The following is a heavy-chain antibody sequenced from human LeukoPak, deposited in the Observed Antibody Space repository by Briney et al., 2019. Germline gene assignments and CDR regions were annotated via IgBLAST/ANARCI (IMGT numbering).Heavy chain of an antibody. D-gene: IGHD1-14*01. Sequence: PGGSLRLSCAASGFTFDDYAMHWFRQAPGKGLEWVSGISWNSGSIGYADSVKGRFTISRDNAKNSLYLQMNSLRAEDTALYYCARGLSTGSYWGQGTLVTVSS. V-gene: IGHV3-9*01. J-gene: IGHJ4*02. CDR3: ARGLSTGSY. CDR2: ISWNSGSI. CDR1: GFTFDDYA.